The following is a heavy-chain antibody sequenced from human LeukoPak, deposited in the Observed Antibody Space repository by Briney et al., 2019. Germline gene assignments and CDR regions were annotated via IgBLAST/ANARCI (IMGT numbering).Heavy chain of an antibody. CDR1: GFTFSDYY. Sequence: GGSLRLSCAASGFTFSDYYMSWIRQAPGKGLEWVSYISSSGSTIYYVDSVKGRFTISRDNAKNSLYLQMNSLRAEDTAVYYCARALRRLAAAGHRGDAFDIWGQGTMVTVSS. CDR3: ARALRRLAAAGHRGDAFDI. V-gene: IGHV3-11*04. D-gene: IGHD6-13*01. J-gene: IGHJ3*02. CDR2: ISSSGSTI.